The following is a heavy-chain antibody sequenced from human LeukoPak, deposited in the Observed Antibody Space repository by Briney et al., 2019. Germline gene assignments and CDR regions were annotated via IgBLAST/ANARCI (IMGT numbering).Heavy chain of an antibody. CDR2: IGTAGDT. CDR3: ARGRSYYDSSSYFPPPE. V-gene: IGHV3-13*01. CDR1: GFTFSSYD. D-gene: IGHD3-22*01. Sequence: GGSLRLSCAASGFTFSSYDMHWVRQATGKGLEWVSAIGTAGDTYYPGSVKGRFTISRENAKNSLYLQMNSLRAGDTAVYYCARGRSYYDSSSYFPPPEWGQGTPVTLSS. J-gene: IGHJ4*02.